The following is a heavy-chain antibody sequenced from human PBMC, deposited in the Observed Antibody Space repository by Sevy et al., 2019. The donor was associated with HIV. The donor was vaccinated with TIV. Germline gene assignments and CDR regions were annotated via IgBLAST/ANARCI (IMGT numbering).Heavy chain of an antibody. CDR3: ARDLTMVREADFFDY. V-gene: IGHV1-69*13. CDR1: GGTFSNYA. J-gene: IGHJ4*02. D-gene: IGHD3-10*01. CDR2: IIPMFGTS. Sequence: ASVKVSCKASGGTFSNYAISWVRQAPGQGLEWMGRIIPMFGTSTYAQRFQGRVTITADESTSTAYMELSGLRSEETAVYYCARDLTMVREADFFDYWGQGTLVTVSS.